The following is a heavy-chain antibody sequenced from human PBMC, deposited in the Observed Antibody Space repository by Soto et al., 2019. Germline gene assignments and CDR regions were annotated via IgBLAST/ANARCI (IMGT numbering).Heavy chain of an antibody. D-gene: IGHD3-3*01. CDR3: ARASTIFGVVIIRDYYYYGMDV. J-gene: IGHJ6*02. CDR2: ISAYNGNT. Sequence: GASVKVSCKASGYTFTSYGISWVRQAPGQGLEWMGWISAYNGNTNYAQKLQGRVTMTTDTSTSTAHMELRSLRSDDTAVYYCARASTIFGVVIIRDYYYYGMDVWGQGTTVTVSS. V-gene: IGHV1-18*01. CDR1: GYTFTSYG.